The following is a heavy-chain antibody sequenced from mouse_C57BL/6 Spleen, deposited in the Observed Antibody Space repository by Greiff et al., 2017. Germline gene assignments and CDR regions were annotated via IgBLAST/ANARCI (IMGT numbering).Heavy chain of an antibody. CDR1: GYTFTDYY. J-gene: IGHJ2*01. V-gene: IGHV1-26*01. D-gene: IGHD2-3*01. Sequence: VQLQQSGPELVKPGASVKISCKASGYTFTDYYMNWVKQSHGKSLEWIGDINPNNGGTSYNQKFKGKATLTVDKSSSTAYMELRSLTSEDSAVYYCAVYDGYYVGYWGQGTTLTVSS. CDR3: AVYDGYYVGY. CDR2: INPNNGGT.